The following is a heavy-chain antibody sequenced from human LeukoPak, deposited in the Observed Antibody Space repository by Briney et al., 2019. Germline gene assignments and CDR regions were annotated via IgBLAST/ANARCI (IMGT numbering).Heavy chain of an antibody. Sequence: SETLSLTSAVYGGSFSGYYWSWIRQPPGKGLEWIGEINHSGSTNYNPSLKSRVTISVDTSKNQFSLKLSSVTAADTAVYYCARGVGYDFWIYYYGMDVWGQGTTVTVSS. V-gene: IGHV4-34*01. D-gene: IGHD3-3*01. CDR2: INHSGST. CDR1: GGSFSGYY. J-gene: IGHJ6*02. CDR3: ARGVGYDFWIYYYGMDV.